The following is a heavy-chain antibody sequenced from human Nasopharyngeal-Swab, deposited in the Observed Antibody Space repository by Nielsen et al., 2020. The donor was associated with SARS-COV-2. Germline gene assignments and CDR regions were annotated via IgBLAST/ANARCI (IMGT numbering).Heavy chain of an antibody. CDR1: GYTFTSYA. Sequence: ASVKVSCKASGYTFTSYAMNWVRQAPGQGLEWMGWINTNTGNPTYAQGFTGRFVFSLDTSVSTAYLQISSLKAEDTAVYYCARAPASYGDYAFDIWGQGTMVTVSS. J-gene: IGHJ3*02. D-gene: IGHD4-17*01. CDR3: ARAPASYGDYAFDI. CDR2: INTNTGNP. V-gene: IGHV7-4-1*02.